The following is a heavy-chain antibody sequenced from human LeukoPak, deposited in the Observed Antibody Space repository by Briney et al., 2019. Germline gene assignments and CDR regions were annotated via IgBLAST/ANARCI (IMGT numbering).Heavy chain of an antibody. Sequence: GGSLRLSCAASGFAFSGYEMNWVRQAPGKGLEWVVNINQYGNEKYYVDSVKRRFTISRDNGKNSLYLEMNSLRAEDTAVYYCATGTEMDRGVIINGHLDYWGQGTLVTASS. V-gene: IGHV3-7*01. D-gene: IGHD3-10*01. CDR1: GFAFSGYE. CDR2: INQYGNEK. CDR3: ATGTEMDRGVIINGHLDY. J-gene: IGHJ4*02.